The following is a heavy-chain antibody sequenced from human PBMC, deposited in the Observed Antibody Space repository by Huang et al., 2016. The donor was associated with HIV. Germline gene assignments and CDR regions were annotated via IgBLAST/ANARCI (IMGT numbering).Heavy chain of an antibody. Sequence: QITLKESGPTLVKPTQTLTLTCSFSGFSLTTGEVGVGWIRQPPGKAMEWLALIYGDDDKRSSPSLESRLTITNDTSKNHVVLTMTTLYPVDTATYYCVHGAYDTSSYFFRLRFDYWGQGTLVTVSS. V-gene: IGHV2-5*02. CDR3: VHGAYDTSSYFFRLRFDY. D-gene: IGHD3-22*01. CDR2: IYGDDDK. CDR1: GFSLTTGEVG. J-gene: IGHJ4*02.